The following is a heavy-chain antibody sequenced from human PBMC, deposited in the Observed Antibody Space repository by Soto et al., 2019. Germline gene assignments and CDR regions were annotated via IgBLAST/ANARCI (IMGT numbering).Heavy chain of an antibody. V-gene: IGHV3-23*01. CDR3: AKDVNIVAPGRMDV. CDR2: ISGSGGST. D-gene: IGHD2-15*01. CDR1: GFTFSNLA. Sequence: PGGSLRLSCAASGFTFSNLAMSWVRQAPGKGLEWVSAISGSGGSTYYADSVKGRFTISRDNSKNTLYLQMNSLRAEDTAVYYCAKDVNIVAPGRMDVWGQGTTVTVSS. J-gene: IGHJ6*02.